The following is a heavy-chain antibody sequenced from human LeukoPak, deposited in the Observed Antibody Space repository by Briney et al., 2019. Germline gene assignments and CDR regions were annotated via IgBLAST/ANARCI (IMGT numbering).Heavy chain of an antibody. D-gene: IGHD6-19*01. Sequence: GGSLRLSCAASGFTFSSYWMSWVRQAPGKGLEWVANIKQDGSEKYYVDSVKGRFTISRDNAKDSLYLQMNSLRAEDTAVYYCAKDPGVAGTEYYFDYWGQGTLVTVSS. CDR2: IKQDGSEK. J-gene: IGHJ4*02. CDR3: AKDPGVAGTEYYFDY. V-gene: IGHV3-7*03. CDR1: GFTFSSYW.